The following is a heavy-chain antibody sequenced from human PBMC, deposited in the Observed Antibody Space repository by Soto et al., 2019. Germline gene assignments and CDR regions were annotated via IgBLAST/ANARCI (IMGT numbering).Heavy chain of an antibody. CDR2: IWYDGSNT. V-gene: IGHV3-33*01. CDR1: GFTFSSYA. CDR3: ARDFRMVIVAPGY. J-gene: IGHJ1*01. D-gene: IGHD5-12*01. Sequence: PGGSLRLSCAASGFTFSSYAMHXVRQAQGKGLEWVGFIWYDGSNTFYAESVKGRFTISRDNSKNTVYLQIHALRAEDTAVYYSARDFRMVIVAPGYWGQGTLAPVSS.